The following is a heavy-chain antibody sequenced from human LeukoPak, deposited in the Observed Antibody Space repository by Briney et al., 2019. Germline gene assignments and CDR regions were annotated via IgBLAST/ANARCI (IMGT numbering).Heavy chain of an antibody. V-gene: IGHV1-46*01. Sequence: ASVKVSCKASGYTFITYYMHWVRQAPGQGLEWMGIINPSGDSTSYAQKFQGRVTMTRDTSISTAYMELSRLRSDDTAVYYCARAFNDNSPKRNIHFDYWGQGTLDTVSS. CDR2: INPSGDST. CDR1: GYTFITYY. CDR3: ARAFNDNSPKRNIHFDY. J-gene: IGHJ4*02. D-gene: IGHD4-23*01.